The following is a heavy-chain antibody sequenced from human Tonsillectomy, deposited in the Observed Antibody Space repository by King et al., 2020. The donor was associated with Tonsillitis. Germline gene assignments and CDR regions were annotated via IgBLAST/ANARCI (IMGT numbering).Heavy chain of an antibody. Sequence: VQLVESGGGLVKPGGSLRLSCAASGFTFSNALMSWVRQAPGKGLGWVGHIERKTDGGTTDYAVPLKGRFTISRDDSKNTLYLQVYSLKTEDTAVYYCTTVLRWSPSGNYWGQGTLVTVSS. J-gene: IGHJ4*02. CDR1: GFTFSNAL. CDR2: IERKTDGGTT. D-gene: IGHD2-15*01. V-gene: IGHV3-15*04. CDR3: TTVLRWSPSGNY.